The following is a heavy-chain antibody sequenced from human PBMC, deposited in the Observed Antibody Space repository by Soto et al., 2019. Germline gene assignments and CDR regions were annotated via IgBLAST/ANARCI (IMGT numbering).Heavy chain of an antibody. V-gene: IGHV4-39*01. D-gene: IGHD5-18*01. Sequence: QLQLQESGPGLVKPSETLSLTCTVSGGSISSSSYYWGWIRQPPGKGLEWIGSIYYSGSTYYNPSLKSRVTISVDTSKNQFSLKLSSVTAADTAVYYCARQEQLWLDFDYWGQGTLVTVSS. CDR2: IYYSGST. CDR1: GGSISSSSYY. J-gene: IGHJ4*02. CDR3: ARQEQLWLDFDY.